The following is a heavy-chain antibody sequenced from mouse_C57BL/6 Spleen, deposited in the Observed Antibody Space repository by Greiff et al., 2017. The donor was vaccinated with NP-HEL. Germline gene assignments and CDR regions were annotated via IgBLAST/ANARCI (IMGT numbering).Heavy chain of an antibody. CDR1: GYTFTSYW. J-gene: IGHJ1*03. CDR2: IYPGSGST. Sequence: VQLQQPGAELVKPGASVKMSCKASGYTFTSYWITWVKQRPGQGLEWIGDIYPGSGSTNYNEKFKSKATLTVDTSSSTAYMQLSSLTSEDSAVYYCARSPSYYGSSPWYFDVWGTGTTVTVSS. CDR3: ARSPSYYGSSPWYFDV. V-gene: IGHV1-55*01. D-gene: IGHD1-1*01.